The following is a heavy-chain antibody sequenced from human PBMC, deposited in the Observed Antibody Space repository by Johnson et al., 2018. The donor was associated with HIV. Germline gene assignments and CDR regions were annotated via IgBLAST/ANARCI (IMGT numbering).Heavy chain of an antibody. V-gene: IGHV3-30-3*01. J-gene: IGHJ3*02. Sequence: QVQLVESGGGVVQPGRPERFFCAASVFTFSSYAMHWVRQAPGKGLEWVAVISYDGSNKYYEDSVKGRFTISRDNSKNTLYLQMNSLRAEDTALYYCARDANEFVVVIANDAFDMWGQGTMVTVSS. CDR1: VFTFSSYA. CDR2: ISYDGSNK. CDR3: ARDANEFVVVIANDAFDM. D-gene: IGHD2-21*01.